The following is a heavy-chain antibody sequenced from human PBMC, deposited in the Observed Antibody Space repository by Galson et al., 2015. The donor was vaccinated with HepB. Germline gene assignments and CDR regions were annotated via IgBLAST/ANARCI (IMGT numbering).Heavy chain of an antibody. Sequence: CAISGDSVSNNHVAWNWIRQSPSRGLEWLGRTYRGSNQYAASMRGRIAINSDTSTNQFSLQLSSLTPEDTGLYYCARGAYSSFDIWGQGTMVTVSS. J-gene: IGHJ3*02. CDR2: TYRGSN. D-gene: IGHD2-15*01. CDR3: ARGAYSSFDI. V-gene: IGHV6-1*01. CDR1: GDSVSNNHVA.